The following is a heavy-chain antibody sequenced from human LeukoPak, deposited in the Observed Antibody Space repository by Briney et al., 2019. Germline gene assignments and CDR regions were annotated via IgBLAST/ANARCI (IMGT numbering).Heavy chain of an antibody. CDR3: ARVKSYSSSGSYYYYYMDV. CDR2: INQDGGEI. Sequence: PGGSLRLSCAASGFTFSSSWMTWVRQAPGKGLEWVASINQDGGEIHYVDSVKGRFTISRDNAKNSLYLQMNSLTAEDTAVHYCARVKSYSSSGSYYYYYMDVWGKGTTVTVSS. D-gene: IGHD6-6*01. CDR1: GFTFSSSW. V-gene: IGHV3-7*01. J-gene: IGHJ6*03.